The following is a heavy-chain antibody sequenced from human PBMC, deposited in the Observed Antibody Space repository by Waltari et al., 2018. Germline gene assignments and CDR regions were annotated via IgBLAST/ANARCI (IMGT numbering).Heavy chain of an antibody. J-gene: IGHJ6*02. CDR2: ISGSGGST. Sequence: EVQLLESGGGLVQPGGSLRLSCAASGFTFSSYAMSWVRQAPGKGLEWVSAISGSGGSTYYADSVKGRFTISRDKSKNTLYLQMNSLRAEDTAVYYCAKCGEEQQLVQSYYYYYGMDVWGQGTTVTVSS. D-gene: IGHD6-13*01. CDR3: AKCGEEQQLVQSYYYYYGMDV. CDR1: GFTFSSYA. V-gene: IGHV3-23*01.